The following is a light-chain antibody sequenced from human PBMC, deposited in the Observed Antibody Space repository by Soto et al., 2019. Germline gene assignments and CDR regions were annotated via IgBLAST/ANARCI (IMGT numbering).Light chain of an antibody. CDR1: SRHSNYA. CDR3: QTWDTANVL. CDR2: GNADGSH. V-gene: IGLV4-69*01. Sequence: QPVLTQSPSASASPGASVSLTCTLSSRHSNYAIAWHQQQPEKGPRYLMKGNADGSHTKGDGIPDRFSGSSSGAERYLTISSLQSEDEADYYCQTWDTANVLVGGGTKLAVL. J-gene: IGLJ2*01.